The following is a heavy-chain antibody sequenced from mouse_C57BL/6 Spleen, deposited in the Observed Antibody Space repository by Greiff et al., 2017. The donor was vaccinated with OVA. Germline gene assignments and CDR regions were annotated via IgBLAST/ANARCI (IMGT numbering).Heavy chain of an antibody. D-gene: IGHD1-1*01. J-gene: IGHJ2*01. CDR3: ARDRDPYGTYFDY. CDR1: GFTFSSYA. Sequence: EVKLMESGGGLVKPGGSLKLSCAASGFTFSSYAMSWVRQTPEKRLEWVATISDGGSYTYYPDNVQGRFTISRDNAKNNLYLQMSHLKSEDTAMYYCARDRDPYGTYFDYWGQGTTLTVSS. V-gene: IGHV5-4*01. CDR2: ISDGGSYT.